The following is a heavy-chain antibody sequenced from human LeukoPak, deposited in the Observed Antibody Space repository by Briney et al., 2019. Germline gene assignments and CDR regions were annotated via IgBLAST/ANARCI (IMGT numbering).Heavy chain of an antibody. CDR1: GFTFDDYG. Sequence: PGGSLRLSCAASGFTFDDYGMSWVRQAPGKGLEWVSYISSSGSTIYYADSVKGRFTISRDNAKNSLYLQMNSLRAEGTAVYYCAELGITMIGGVWGKGTTVTISS. D-gene: IGHD3-10*02. J-gene: IGHJ6*04. CDR2: ISSSGSTI. CDR3: AELGITMIGGV. V-gene: IGHV3-48*03.